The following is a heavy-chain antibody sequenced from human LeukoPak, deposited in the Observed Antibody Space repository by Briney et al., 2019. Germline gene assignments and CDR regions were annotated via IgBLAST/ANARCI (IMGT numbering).Heavy chain of an antibody. Sequence: GGSLRLSYAASGFTFSSYSMNWIRQAPGKGLEWVSYISSSSSTIYYADSVKGRFTISRDNAKSSLYLQMNSLRVEDTAVYYCARAKTTYYYDSSSGYWGQGTLVTVSS. CDR2: ISSSSSTI. CDR1: GFTFSSYS. CDR3: ARAKTTYYYDSSSGY. V-gene: IGHV3-48*04. J-gene: IGHJ4*02. D-gene: IGHD3-22*01.